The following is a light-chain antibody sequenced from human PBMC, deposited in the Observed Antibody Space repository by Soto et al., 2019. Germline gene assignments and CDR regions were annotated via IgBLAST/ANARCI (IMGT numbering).Light chain of an antibody. J-gene: IGKJ1*01. CDR1: QSVSNNY. V-gene: IGKV3-20*01. CDR2: GAS. Sequence: EIVLTQSPGTLSLSPGERPTLSFMASQSVSNNYLAWYQKKPGQAPRLLIYGASNRATGIPDRFSGSGSGTDFTLTISRLEPEDFAVYYCQQYGSSGTFGQGTKVDIK. CDR3: QQYGSSGT.